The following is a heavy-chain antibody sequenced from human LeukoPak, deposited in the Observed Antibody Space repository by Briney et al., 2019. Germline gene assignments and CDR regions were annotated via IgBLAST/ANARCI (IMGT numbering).Heavy chain of an antibody. CDR1: GGSFSGYY. J-gene: IGHJ4*02. Sequence: SETLSLTCAVYGGSFSGYYWSWIRQPPGKGLEWIGEINHSGSTNYNPSLKSRVTISVDTSKYQFSLKMSSVTAADPAVYYCARARQKTTYYYDSSGYNDYWGQGTLVTVSS. CDR2: INHSGST. D-gene: IGHD3-22*01. CDR3: ARARQKTTYYYDSSGYNDY. V-gene: IGHV4-34*01.